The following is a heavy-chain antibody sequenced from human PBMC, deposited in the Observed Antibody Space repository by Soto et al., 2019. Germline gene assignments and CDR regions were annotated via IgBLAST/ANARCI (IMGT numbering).Heavy chain of an antibody. D-gene: IGHD3-10*01. V-gene: IGHV4-4*02. CDR2: IYHSGST. Sequence: PSETLSLTCAVSGGSISSSNWWSWVRQPPGKGLEWIGKIYHSGSTNYNPSLKSRVTISVDKSKNQFSLKLSSVTAADTAVYYCARLYMVRGTIFRFFPYWGQVPPVIVS. J-gene: IGHJ4*02. CDR1: GGSISSSNW. CDR3: ARLYMVRGTIFRFFPY.